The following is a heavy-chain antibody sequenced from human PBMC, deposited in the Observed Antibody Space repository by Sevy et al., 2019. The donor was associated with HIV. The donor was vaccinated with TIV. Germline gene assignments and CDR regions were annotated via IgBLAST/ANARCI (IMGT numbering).Heavy chain of an antibody. CDR3: AKERNYYDTNGYYSYYFDY. CDR2: ISWNSGNI. J-gene: IGHJ4*02. V-gene: IGHV3-9*01. CDR1: GFTFDEYA. Sequence: GGSLRLSCAASGFTFDEYAMHWVRQAPGKGLEWVSGISWNSGNIGYADSLKGRFTISRDNAKNSLYLQMNSLRPEDTALYYCAKERNYYDTNGYYSYYFDYWGQGTLVTVSS. D-gene: IGHD3-22*01.